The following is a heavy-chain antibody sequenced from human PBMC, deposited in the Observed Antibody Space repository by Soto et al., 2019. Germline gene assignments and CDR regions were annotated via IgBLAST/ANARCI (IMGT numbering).Heavy chain of an antibody. CDR2: FDPEDGET. CDR3: ETANFNANDRSTYSYYVMDV. D-gene: IGHD1-1*01. CDR1: GYTLSELS. J-gene: IGHJ6*02. Sequence: ASVKVSCKVSGYTLSELSMNWVRQAPGKGLEWMGGFDPEDGETIYAQKFQGRVTMTEDTSTDTAYMELSSLRSEDTAVYYCETANFNANDRSTYSYYVMDVWG. V-gene: IGHV1-24*01.